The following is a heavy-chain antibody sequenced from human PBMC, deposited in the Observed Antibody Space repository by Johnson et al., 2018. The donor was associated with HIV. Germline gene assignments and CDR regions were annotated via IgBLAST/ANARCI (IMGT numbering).Heavy chain of an antibody. CDR1: GFTFSSNG. CDR2: IWYDGSNT. J-gene: IGHJ3*02. CDR3: AKVRRGSSWYIAFDI. D-gene: IGHD6-13*01. Sequence: QVQLVESGGGVVQPGRSLRLSCAASGFTFSSNGMHWVRQAPGKGLEWVAVIWYDGSNTYYADYVKGRFTISRDNSKNTMYLQRNSLRAEDTAVYHCAKVRRGSSWYIAFDIWGQGTMVTVSS. V-gene: IGHV3-33*06.